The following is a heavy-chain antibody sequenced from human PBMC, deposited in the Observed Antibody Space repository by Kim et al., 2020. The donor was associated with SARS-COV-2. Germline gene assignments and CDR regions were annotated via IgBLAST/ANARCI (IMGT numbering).Heavy chain of an antibody. Sequence: GGSLRLSCAASGFTISSYGMHWVRQAPGKGLEWVAVTSHDGINKYYADTVKGRFTISRDNSKNTLYLQMNSLRADDTAVYYCAKAKEPDDYGPGYWGQGTLVTVSS. J-gene: IGHJ4*02. CDR1: GFTISSYG. D-gene: IGHD4-17*01. CDR3: AKAKEPDDYGPGY. CDR2: TSHDGINK. V-gene: IGHV3-30*18.